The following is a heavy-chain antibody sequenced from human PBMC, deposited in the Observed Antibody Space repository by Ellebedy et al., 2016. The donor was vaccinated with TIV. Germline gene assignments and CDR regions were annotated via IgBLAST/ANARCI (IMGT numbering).Heavy chain of an antibody. V-gene: IGHV3-15*05. J-gene: IGHJ4*02. CDR3: TSPPGDSAGYY. D-gene: IGHD1-26*01. CDR2: INTKIAGGTT. CDR1: GFSFSDSW. Sequence: GGSLRLXXAAAGFSFSDSWMTWVRQAPGQGLECVGHINTKIAGGTTYYAAPVKGRFTISRDDSKNTLYLQMNSLKAEDTAVYYCTSPPGDSAGYYWGQGTLVTVSS.